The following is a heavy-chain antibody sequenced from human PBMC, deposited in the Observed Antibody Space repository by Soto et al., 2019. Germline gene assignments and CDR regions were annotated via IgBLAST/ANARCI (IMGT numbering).Heavy chain of an antibody. CDR3: ARLGGDYVWYYYMDV. V-gene: IGHV5-51*01. CDR2: IYPGDSDT. J-gene: IGHJ6*03. D-gene: IGHD4-17*01. CDR1: GYSFTSYW. Sequence: GESLKISCKGSGYSFTSYWIGWVRQMPGKGLEWMGIIYPGDSDTRYSPSFQGQVTISADKSISTAYLQWSSLKASDTAMYYCARLGGDYVWYYYMDVWGKGTTVTVSS.